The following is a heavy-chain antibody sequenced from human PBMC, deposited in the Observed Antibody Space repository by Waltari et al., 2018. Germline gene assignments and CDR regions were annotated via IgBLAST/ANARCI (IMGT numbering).Heavy chain of an antibody. CDR2: IYWNDDK. CDR3: AHRPGSSAPRGWFDP. J-gene: IGHJ5*02. CDR1: GFSLSTSGVG. D-gene: IGHD6-6*01. V-gene: IGHV2-5*01. Sequence: QITLKESGPTLVKPTQTLTLTCTFSGFSLSTSGVGVGWIRQPPGKALEWLALIYWNDDKRYSPSLKSRLTTTKDTAKNPGLLTMTNMDPVDTATYYCAHRPGSSAPRGWFDPWGQGTLVTVSS.